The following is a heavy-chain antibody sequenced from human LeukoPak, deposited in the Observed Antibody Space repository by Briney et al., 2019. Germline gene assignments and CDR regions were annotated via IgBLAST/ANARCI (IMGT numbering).Heavy chain of an antibody. V-gene: IGHV3-23*01. Sequence: PGGSLRLSCAASGLTSYTYGMSWVRQAPGKGLEWVSGISGSGDTTYYADSVKGRFTISRDNSKNTLYLQMNSLRVEDTAVYYCAKGHSAHGTGFDCWGQGTLVAVSS. D-gene: IGHD1-14*01. CDR3: AKGHSAHGTGFDC. CDR2: ISGSGDTT. CDR1: GLTSYTYG. J-gene: IGHJ4*02.